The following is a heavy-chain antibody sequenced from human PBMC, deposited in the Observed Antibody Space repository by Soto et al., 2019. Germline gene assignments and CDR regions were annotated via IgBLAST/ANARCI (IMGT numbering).Heavy chain of an antibody. V-gene: IGHV3-23*01. Sequence: PGGSLRLSCAASGFTFSSYAMNWVRQAPGKGLEWVSGISGSGGSTYYADSVKGRFTISRDNSKNTLYLQMNSLRAEDTAVYYWAKGREPTPLYAFDIWGQGTMVTVSS. CDR1: GFTFSSYA. J-gene: IGHJ3*02. D-gene: IGHD2-15*01. CDR3: AKGREPTPLYAFDI. CDR2: ISGSGGST.